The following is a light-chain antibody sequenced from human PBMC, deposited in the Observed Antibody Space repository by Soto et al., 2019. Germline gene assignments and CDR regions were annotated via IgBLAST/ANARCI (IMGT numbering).Light chain of an antibody. CDR1: QSVRKNY. J-gene: IGKJ5*01. Sequence: IVLTQSPGTLSLSPGERATLSCRASQSVRKNYLDWYQQKPGQPPRLLIYDASSRATGVPDRFSGSGSGTDFTLTISRLEPEDFAVYYCQQCAHPPITFGQGTRLEIK. CDR3: QQCAHPPIT. CDR2: DAS. V-gene: IGKV3-20*01.